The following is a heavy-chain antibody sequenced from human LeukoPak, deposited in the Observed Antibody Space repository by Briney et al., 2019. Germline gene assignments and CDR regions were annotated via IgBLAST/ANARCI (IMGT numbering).Heavy chain of an antibody. CDR3: ARRISCSGGSCYKTDDY. CDR1: GDSISNYY. Sequence: PSEPLSLTCTVSGDSISNYYWTWIRQPPGKGLEWIASIHYSGTTYYSPSLKSRVSMSVDTSQNQFSLNLRSVTAADTGRYYCARRISCSGGSCYKTDDYWGQGTLVIVSS. V-gene: IGHV4-59*04. J-gene: IGHJ4*02. CDR2: IHYSGTT. D-gene: IGHD2-15*01.